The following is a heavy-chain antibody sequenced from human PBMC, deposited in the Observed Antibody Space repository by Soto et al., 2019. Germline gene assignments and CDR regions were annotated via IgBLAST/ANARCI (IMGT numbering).Heavy chain of an antibody. D-gene: IGHD3-16*02. CDR1: GVSFSSLG. CDR2: NSYDGSNK. V-gene: IGHV3-30*18. Sequence: PGGSLRLSGAAAGVSFSSLGMHWVRQAPGKGLEWVAFNSYDGSNKYYADSVKGRFTISRDSSEKTLYLQMNSLRPEDTAVYYCAKALGELSPESSDYWGQGT. J-gene: IGHJ4*02. CDR3: AKALGELSPESSDY.